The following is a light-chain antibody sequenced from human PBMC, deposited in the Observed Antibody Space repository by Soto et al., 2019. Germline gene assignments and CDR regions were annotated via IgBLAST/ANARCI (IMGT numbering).Light chain of an antibody. CDR3: CSYARTSTSVV. J-gene: IGLJ2*01. CDR1: GSDGNF. V-gene: IGLV2-23*02. Sequence: QSVLTQPASVSGSPGQSITISCTGTGSDGNFVSWYQKHPGKAPRLMIYEVTKRPSGVSIRFSGSTSGNTDSLTISGLRAEDDADYYCCSYARTSTSVVFGGGTKLTVL. CDR2: EVT.